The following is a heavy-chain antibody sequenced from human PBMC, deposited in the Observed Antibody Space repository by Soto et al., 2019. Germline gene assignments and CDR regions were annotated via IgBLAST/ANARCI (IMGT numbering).Heavy chain of an antibody. V-gene: IGHV3-9*01. CDR3: AKDAITMVRGVISYYGMDV. Sequence: EVQLVESGGGLVQPGRSLRLSCAASGFTFDDYAMHWVRQAPGKGLEWVSGISWNSGSIGYADSVKGRFTISRDNDKNSLYLQMNSLRAEDTALYYCAKDAITMVRGVISYYGMDVWGQGTTVTASS. D-gene: IGHD3-10*01. CDR2: ISWNSGSI. J-gene: IGHJ6*02. CDR1: GFTFDDYA.